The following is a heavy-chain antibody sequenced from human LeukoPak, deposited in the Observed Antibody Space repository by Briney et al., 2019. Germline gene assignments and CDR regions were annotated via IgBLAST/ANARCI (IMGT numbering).Heavy chain of an antibody. V-gene: IGHV3-21*01. J-gene: IGHJ3*02. CDR3: VVYDSSNTYSAFDI. CDR2: ITGTGSHI. Sequence: GGSLRLSCTASGFTFGDYDMIWFRQAPGKGLEWVSSITGTGSHIYCADSVRGRFTMSRDNAKNSLYLQMNSLRVEDTAVYYCVVYDSSNTYSAFDIWGQGTVVTVSS. CDR1: GFTFGDYD. D-gene: IGHD3-22*01.